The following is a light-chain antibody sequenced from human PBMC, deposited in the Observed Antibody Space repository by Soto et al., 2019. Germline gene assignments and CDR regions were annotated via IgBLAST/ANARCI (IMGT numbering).Light chain of an antibody. J-gene: IGKJ3*01. Sequence: EIVMTQSPATLSVSPGERATLSCRASQSVAGNLAWYQQKPGQPPRLLIYDASNRATGIPARFSGSGSGTDFTLTISSLEPEDFAVYYCQQRSNWPLTFGPGTKVDIK. V-gene: IGKV3-11*01. CDR2: DAS. CDR3: QQRSNWPLT. CDR1: QSVAGN.